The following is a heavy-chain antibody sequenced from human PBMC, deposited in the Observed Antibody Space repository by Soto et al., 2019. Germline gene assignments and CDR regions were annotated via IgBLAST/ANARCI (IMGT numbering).Heavy chain of an antibody. CDR2: TRNKANSHTT. Sequence: PGGSLRLSCAASGFTFIDHYMDWVRQAPGKGLEWVGRTRNKANSHTTEYAASVKGRFTISRDDSKNSLYLQMNSLKVEDTAVYYCARATTVTDYWGQGALVTVSS. V-gene: IGHV3-72*01. D-gene: IGHD4-17*01. CDR1: GFTFIDHY. J-gene: IGHJ4*02. CDR3: ARATTVTDY.